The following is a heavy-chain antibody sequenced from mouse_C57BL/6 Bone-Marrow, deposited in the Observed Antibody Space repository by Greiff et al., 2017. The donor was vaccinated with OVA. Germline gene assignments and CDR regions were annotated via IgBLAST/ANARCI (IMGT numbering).Heavy chain of an antibody. CDR3: AIPLYDYDEDWFAY. J-gene: IGHJ3*01. V-gene: IGHV1-9*01. CDR1: GYTFTGYW. D-gene: IGHD2-4*01. CDR2: ILPGSGST. Sequence: QVQLKQSGAELMKPGASVKLSCKATGYTFTGYWIEWVKQRPGHGLEWIGEILPGSGSTNYNEKFKGKATFTADTSSNTAYMQLSSLTTEDSAIYYCAIPLYDYDEDWFAYWGQGTLVTVSA.